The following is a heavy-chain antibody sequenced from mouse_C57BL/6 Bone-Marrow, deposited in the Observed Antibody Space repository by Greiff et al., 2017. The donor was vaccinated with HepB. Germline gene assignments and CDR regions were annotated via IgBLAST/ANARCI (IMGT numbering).Heavy chain of an antibody. Sequence: EVKLMESGGGLVQPGESLKLSCESNEYEFPSHDMSWVRKTPEKRLELVAAINSDGGSTYYPDTMERRFIISRDNTKKTLYLQMSSLRSEDTALYYCARLGYDYDEERYAMDYWGQGTSVTVSS. D-gene: IGHD2-4*01. V-gene: IGHV5-2*01. J-gene: IGHJ4*01. CDR3: ARLGYDYDEERYAMDY. CDR1: EYEFPSHD. CDR2: INSDGGST.